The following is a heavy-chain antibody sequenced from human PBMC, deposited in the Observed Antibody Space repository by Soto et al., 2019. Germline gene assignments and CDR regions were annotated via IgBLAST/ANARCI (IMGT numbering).Heavy chain of an antibody. CDR3: AKDLGTGTEGYYYYGMDV. CDR1: GFTLSSYG. D-gene: IGHD2-8*02. Sequence: GGSLRLSCAASGFTLSSYGMHWVRQAPGKGLERVAVISYDGSNKYYADYVKGRFTISRDNSKNTLYLQMNSLRAEDTAVYYCAKDLGTGTEGYYYYGMDVWGQGTTVTVSS. J-gene: IGHJ6*02. V-gene: IGHV3-30*18. CDR2: ISYDGSNK.